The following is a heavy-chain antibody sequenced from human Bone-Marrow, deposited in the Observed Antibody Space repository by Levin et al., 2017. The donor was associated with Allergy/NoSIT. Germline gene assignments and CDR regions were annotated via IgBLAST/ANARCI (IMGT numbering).Heavy chain of an antibody. V-gene: IGHV4-61*01. Sequence: PSETLSLTCSVSDDSVSSGSFRWSWIRQPPGKGLQWIGHIYYTGGTDYDPSLQGRVSISLDTSKKQFSLTLKSVTAADTAVYYFARVRYNYGPDYWGQGTRVTVSS. J-gene: IGHJ4*02. CDR1: DDSVSSGSFR. CDR3: ARVRYNYGPDY. CDR2: IYYTGGT. D-gene: IGHD3-10*01.